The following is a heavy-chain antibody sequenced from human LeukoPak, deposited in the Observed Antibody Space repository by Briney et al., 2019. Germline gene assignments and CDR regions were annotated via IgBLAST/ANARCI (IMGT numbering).Heavy chain of an antibody. CDR3: ARDPFEH. V-gene: IGHV3-7*01. Sequence: GGSLRLSCEASGFTLSNRWMTWVRQAPGKGLEWVATITQGGSEKFYVDSVKGRFTISGVNAKNSLYLQMNSLRAEDTAVYYCARDPFEHWGQGTLVTVSS. J-gene: IGHJ1*01. CDR2: ITQGGSEK. CDR1: GFTLSNRW.